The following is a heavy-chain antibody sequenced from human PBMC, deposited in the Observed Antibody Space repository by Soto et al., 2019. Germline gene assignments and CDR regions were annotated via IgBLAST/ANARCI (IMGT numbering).Heavy chain of an antibody. V-gene: IGHV3-21*01. CDR3: ARGYTGYCSGGTCYWFDP. CDR1: GFSFSSYS. CDR2: ISCSTSYI. D-gene: IGHD2-15*01. Sequence: EVQLVESGGGLVKPGGSLRLSCAASGFSFSSYSMNWVRQAPGKGLEWVSSISCSTSYINYADSVKGRFTISRDNAKKSLYLHMNSLRAEDTAVYYCARGYTGYCSGGTCYWFDPWGQGTLVTVSS. J-gene: IGHJ5*02.